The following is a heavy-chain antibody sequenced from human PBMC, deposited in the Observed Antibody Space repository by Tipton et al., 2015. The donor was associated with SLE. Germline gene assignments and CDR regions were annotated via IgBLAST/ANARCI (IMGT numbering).Heavy chain of an antibody. CDR1: GFTFSSYS. CDR3: ARDPAGPYYYYMDV. CDR2: ISSSSSYI. J-gene: IGHJ6*03. Sequence: SLRLSCAASGFTFSSYSMNWVRQAPGKGLEWVSSISSSSSYIYYADSVKGRFTISRDNAKNSLYLKMNSLRAEDTAVYYCARDPAGPYYYYMDVWGKGTTVTVSS. V-gene: IGHV3-21*01. D-gene: IGHD6-13*01.